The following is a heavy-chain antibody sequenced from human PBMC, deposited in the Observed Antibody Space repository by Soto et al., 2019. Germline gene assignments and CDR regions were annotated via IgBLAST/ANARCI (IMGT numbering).Heavy chain of an antibody. CDR2: INQNGSII. CDR3: ATLHDNGD. D-gene: IGHD1-1*01. J-gene: IGHJ4*02. CDR1: AFTFNNYW. Sequence: EVQLVESGGGLVQPGGSLRLSCSASAFTFNNYWISWVRQAPGKGLEWVANINQNGSIIYYVDSVKGRFTISRDNAKNSLYLQMNSLRVDDTAVYYCATLHDNGDWGRGTLVTVSS. V-gene: IGHV3-7*01.